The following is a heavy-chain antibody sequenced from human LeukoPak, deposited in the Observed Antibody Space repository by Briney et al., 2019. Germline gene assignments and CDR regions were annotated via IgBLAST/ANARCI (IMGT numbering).Heavy chain of an antibody. CDR3: ARFPHPQGNYFDY. V-gene: IGHV4-59*01. CDR1: GGSISSYY. CDR2: ISYSGST. Sequence: SETLSLTCTVSGGSISSYYWSWIRQPPGKGLEWIGYISYSGSTNYNPSLKTRVTISVDTSKNEFSLRLTSVTAADTAVYYCARFPHPQGNYFDYWGQGALVTVPS. J-gene: IGHJ4*02.